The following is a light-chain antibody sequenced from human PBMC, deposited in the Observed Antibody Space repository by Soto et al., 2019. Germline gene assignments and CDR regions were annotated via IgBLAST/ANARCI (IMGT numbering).Light chain of an antibody. V-gene: IGKV1-5*03. Sequence: DIQMTQSPSTLSASVGDRVTITCRASQSVTTWLAWYQQKPGKAPKLLIYKASNLESGLPSRFTGSGSGTEFXLIXRGLQPDDFATCYCQQYSTYPITFGQGTRLE. CDR3: QQYSTYPIT. J-gene: IGKJ5*01. CDR1: QSVTTW. CDR2: KAS.